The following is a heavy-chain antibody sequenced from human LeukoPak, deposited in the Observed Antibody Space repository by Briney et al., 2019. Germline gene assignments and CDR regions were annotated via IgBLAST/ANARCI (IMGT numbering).Heavy chain of an antibody. D-gene: IGHD6-13*01. Sequence: SETLSLTCAVYGGSFSGYYWTWIRQPPGKGLEWIGEINDSGTTNYNPSLKSRVTISVDTSKNQFSLKLSSVAAADTAVYYCARGLYLTTRGGAAAGFLDYWGQGTLVTVSS. CDR3: ARGLYLTTRGGAAAGFLDY. CDR2: INDSGTT. V-gene: IGHV4-34*01. CDR1: GGSFSGYY. J-gene: IGHJ4*02.